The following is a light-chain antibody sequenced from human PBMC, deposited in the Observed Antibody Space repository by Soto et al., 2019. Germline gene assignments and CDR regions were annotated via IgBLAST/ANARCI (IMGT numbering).Light chain of an antibody. CDR1: SSNVGGNP. Sequence: QSVLTQPPSASGTPGQRVTISCSGSSSNVGGNPVNWYQHVPTTAPKLLIYTNTQRPSGVPDRFSGSKSGTSASLAISGLQSEGEADYYCASWDDSLNGPVFGTGTKVTVL. CDR2: TNT. J-gene: IGLJ1*01. CDR3: ASWDDSLNGPV. V-gene: IGLV1-44*01.